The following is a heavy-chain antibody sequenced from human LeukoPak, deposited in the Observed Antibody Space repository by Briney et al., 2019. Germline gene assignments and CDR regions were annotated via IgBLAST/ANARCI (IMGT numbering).Heavy chain of an antibody. CDR1: GGSISSYY. V-gene: IGHV4-59*01. CDR2: TYYSGIT. J-gene: IGHJ6*03. D-gene: IGHD1-14*01. CDR3: ARETSRKGAHYMDV. Sequence: SETLSLTCTVSGGSISSYYWNWIRQPPGKGLEWIGHTYYSGITNYNPSLKSRVTISVDTSKNQFSLKLSSVTAADTAVYYCARETSRKGAHYMDVWGKGTTITISS.